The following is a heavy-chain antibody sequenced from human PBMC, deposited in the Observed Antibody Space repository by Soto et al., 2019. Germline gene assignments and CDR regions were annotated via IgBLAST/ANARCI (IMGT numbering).Heavy chain of an antibody. CDR3: ARGVIPPVTGGYWFDP. Sequence: SETLSLTCTVSGGSSSTYYWSWIRQPPGKGLEWIGYIYYSGSTNYNPSLKSRVTISVDTSKNQFSLKLTSVTAADTAVYYCARGVIPPVTGGYWFDPWGQGTLVTVSS. CDR1: GGSSSTYY. CDR2: IYYSGST. V-gene: IGHV4-59*01. J-gene: IGHJ5*02. D-gene: IGHD2-2*01.